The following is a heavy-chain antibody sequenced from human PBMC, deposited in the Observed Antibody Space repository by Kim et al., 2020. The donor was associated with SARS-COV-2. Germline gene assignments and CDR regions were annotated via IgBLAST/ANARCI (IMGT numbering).Heavy chain of an antibody. CDR3: ASLRGVVRGVFPY. D-gene: IGHD3-10*01. J-gene: IGHJ4*02. Sequence: SNPSLKSRVTISVDSSNNQFSLKLSSVTAADTAVYYCASLRGVVRGVFPYWGQGTLVSVSS. V-gene: IGHV4-34*01.